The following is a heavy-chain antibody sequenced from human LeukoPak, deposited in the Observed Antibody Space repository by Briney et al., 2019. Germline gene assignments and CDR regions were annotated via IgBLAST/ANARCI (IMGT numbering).Heavy chain of an antibody. CDR1: GGSISNYY. CDR3: ARHRASLFDR. CDR2: IYYSGST. J-gene: IGHJ5*02. V-gene: IGHV4-59*08. Sequence: SETLSLTCTVSGGSISNYYWTWIRQPPGRGLEWIGYIYYSGSTNYNPSLKSRVTISVDTSKNQFSLKLSSVTAADTAVYYCARHRASLFDRWGQGTLVTVSS.